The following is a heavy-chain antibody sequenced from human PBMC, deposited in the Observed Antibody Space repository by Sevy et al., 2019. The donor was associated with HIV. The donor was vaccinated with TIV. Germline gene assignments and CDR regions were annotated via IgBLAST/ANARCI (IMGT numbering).Heavy chain of an antibody. CDR2: IHYTGGI. D-gene: IGHD5-12*01. V-gene: IGHV4-30-4*01. CDR3: ARKRGYAHGPFDF. J-gene: IGHJ4*02. Sequence: SETLSLTCSVSGGSISNSDSYWSWIRQPPGKGLKWIGYIHYTGGIYYNPFLKSRVAMSVDTSAKQFSLKLSFLTDADTDVYYCARKRGYAHGPFDFWGQGTLVTVSS. CDR1: GGSISNSDSY.